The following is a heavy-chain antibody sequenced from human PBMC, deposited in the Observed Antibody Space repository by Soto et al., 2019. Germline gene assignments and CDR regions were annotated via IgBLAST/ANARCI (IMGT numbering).Heavy chain of an antibody. J-gene: IGHJ5*02. CDR1: GGSISSYY. V-gene: IGHV4-59*01. D-gene: IGHD6-13*01. CDR2: IYYSGST. CDR3: ARTAVGSSSWYFGGECWFDP. Sequence: QVQLLESGPGLVKPSEALYLTCTVSGGSISSYYWSWIRQPPGKGLEWIGYIYYSGSTNYNPSLKSRVTISVDTSKNQFSLKLSSVTAADTAVYYCARTAVGSSSWYFGGECWFDPWGQGTLVTVSS.